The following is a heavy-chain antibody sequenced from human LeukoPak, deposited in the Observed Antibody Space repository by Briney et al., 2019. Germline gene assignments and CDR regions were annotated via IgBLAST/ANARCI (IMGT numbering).Heavy chain of an antibody. D-gene: IGHD2-2*01. V-gene: IGHV3-23*01. CDR2: ISGSGTFT. CDR3: AKDPLGPRYCSGTSCSNWFDP. CDR1: GFTFSSYA. J-gene: IGHJ5*02. Sequence: QPGGSLSLSCAASGFTFSSYAMSWVRKAPGKGLEWVSAISGSGTFTYYADSVKGRFTISRDNSKNTLYLQLNSLRAEDTAVYYCAKDPLGPRYCSGTSCSNWFDPWGQGTLVTVSS.